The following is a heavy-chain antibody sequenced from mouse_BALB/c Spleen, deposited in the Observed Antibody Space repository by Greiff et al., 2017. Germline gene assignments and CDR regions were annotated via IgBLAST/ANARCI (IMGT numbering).Heavy chain of an antibody. D-gene: IGHD2-4*01. CDR1: GFSLTSYG. CDR2: IWAGGST. V-gene: IGHV2-9*02. J-gene: IGHJ2*01. CDR3: ARCDYDRDYFDC. Sequence: VQRVESGPGLVAPSQSLSITCTVSGFSLTSYGVHWVRQPPGKGLEWLGVIWAGGSTNYNSALMSRLSISKDNSKSQVFLKMNSLQTDDTAMYYCARCDYDRDYFDCWGQGTTLTVSS.